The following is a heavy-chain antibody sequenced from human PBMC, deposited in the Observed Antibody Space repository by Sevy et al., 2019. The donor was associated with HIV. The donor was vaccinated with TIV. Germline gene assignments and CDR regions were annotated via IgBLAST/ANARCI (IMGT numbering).Heavy chain of an antibody. CDR1: GFSFRTYT. CDR2: ISYSSNYI. D-gene: IGHD3-10*01. Sequence: GGSLRLSCAASGFSFRTYTMNWVRQAPGKGLEWDSSISYSSNYIYYADSVKGRFTISRDNAKNSLYLQMNNLRAEDTAVYYCARPYGSGSWEAFDIWGQGTMVTVSS. CDR3: ARPYGSGSWEAFDI. J-gene: IGHJ3*02. V-gene: IGHV3-21*01.